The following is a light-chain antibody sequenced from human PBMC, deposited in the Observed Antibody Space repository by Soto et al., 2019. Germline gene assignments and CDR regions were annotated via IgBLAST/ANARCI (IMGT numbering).Light chain of an antibody. Sequence: QTVVTQPPSVSGAPGQRVTISCTGRSANIGAAYNVDWYQQLPGTAPKLLIYGNNNRPSGVPARFSGSKSGTSASLAIAGLQAEDEGDYYCQAYDSSLSGYVFGTGTKLTVL. V-gene: IGLV1-40*01. CDR3: QAYDSSLSGYV. J-gene: IGLJ1*01. CDR1: SANIGAAYN. CDR2: GNN.